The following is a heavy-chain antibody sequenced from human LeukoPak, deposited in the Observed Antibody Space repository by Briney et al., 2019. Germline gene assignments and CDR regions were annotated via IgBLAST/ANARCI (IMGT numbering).Heavy chain of an antibody. Sequence: ASVKVSCKASGYTFSSYGISWVRQAPGQGLEWMGWISAYNGNTNYAQNLQGRVTMTTDTSTSTAYMELRSLRSDDTAVYYCARGPSQIMENYMDIWARGTTVTVSS. CDR2: ISAYNGNT. J-gene: IGHJ6*03. CDR3: ARGPSQIMENYMDI. CDR1: GYTFSSYG. D-gene: IGHD3-16*01. V-gene: IGHV1-18*01.